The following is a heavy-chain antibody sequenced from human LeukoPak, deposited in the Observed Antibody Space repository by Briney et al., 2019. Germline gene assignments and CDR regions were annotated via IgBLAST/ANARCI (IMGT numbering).Heavy chain of an antibody. CDR3: ARAGGELPTYLDY. J-gene: IGHJ4*02. D-gene: IGHD1-26*01. CDR1: GFTFSSYA. V-gene: IGHV3-30*04. CDR2: ISYDGSNK. Sequence: PGRSLRLSCAASGFTFSSYAMHWVRQAPGKGLEWVAVISYDGSNKYYADSVKGRFTISRDNSKNTLYLQMNSLRAEDTAVYYCARAGGELPTYLDYWGRGTLVTVSS.